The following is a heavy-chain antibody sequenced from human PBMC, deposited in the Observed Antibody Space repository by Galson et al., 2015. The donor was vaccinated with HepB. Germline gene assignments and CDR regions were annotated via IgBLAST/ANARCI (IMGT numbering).Heavy chain of an antibody. CDR1: GFTFSSYW. CDR3: ARGWGPGIAAAGTFDAFDI. J-gene: IGHJ3*02. Sequence: SLRLSCAASGFTFSSYWMSWVRQAPGKGLEWVANIKQDGSEKYYVDSVKGRFTISRDNAKNSLYLQMNSLRAEDTAVYYRARGWGPGIAAAGTFDAFDIWGQGTMVTVSS. V-gene: IGHV3-7*03. CDR2: IKQDGSEK. D-gene: IGHD6-13*01.